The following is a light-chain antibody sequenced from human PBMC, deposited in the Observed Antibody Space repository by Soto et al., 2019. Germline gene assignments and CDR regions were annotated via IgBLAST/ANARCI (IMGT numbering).Light chain of an antibody. J-gene: IGLJ2*01. Sequence: QSALTHPASVSGSPGQSITISCTGTSSDVGGYNYVSWYQQHPGKAPKLMIYDVSNRPSGVSDRFSGSKSVNTASLTISGLQAEDEADYYCSSYTSSSTHVVFGGGTKVTVL. CDR2: DVS. V-gene: IGLV2-14*01. CDR3: SSYTSSSTHVV. CDR1: SSDVGGYNY.